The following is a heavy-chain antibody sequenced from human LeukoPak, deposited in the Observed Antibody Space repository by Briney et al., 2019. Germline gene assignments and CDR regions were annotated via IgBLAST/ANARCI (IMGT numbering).Heavy chain of an antibody. D-gene: IGHD3-22*01. CDR2: INPNSGGT. CDR3: ARLVTMIVGRFDY. CDR1: GYTFTGYY. J-gene: IGHJ4*02. Sequence: GASVKVSCKASGYTFTGYYMHWVRQAPGQGLEWMGWINPNSGGTNYAQKFQGRVTMTRDTSISTAYMELSRLRSDDTAVYYCARLVTMIVGRFDYWGQGTLVTVSS. V-gene: IGHV1-2*02.